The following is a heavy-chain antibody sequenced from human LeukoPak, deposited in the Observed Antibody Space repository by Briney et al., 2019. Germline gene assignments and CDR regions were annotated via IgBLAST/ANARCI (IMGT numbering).Heavy chain of an antibody. CDR3: AKGVSPFDP. CDR2: ISGSGGSA. CDR1: GFTFSNYA. Sequence: GGSLSLSCAASGFTFSNYAMSWVRQAPGKGLEWVSKISGSGGSANYADSVKGRFTISRDNSRNTLYLQMNYLRAEDTAVYYCAKGVSPFDPWGQGTLVTVSS. J-gene: IGHJ5*02. V-gene: IGHV3-23*01. D-gene: IGHD4-23*01.